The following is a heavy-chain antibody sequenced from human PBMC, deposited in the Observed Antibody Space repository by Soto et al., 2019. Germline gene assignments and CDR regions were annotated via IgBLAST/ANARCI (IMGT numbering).Heavy chain of an antibody. Sequence: GSLRLSCAASGFTFTSYAMSWVRQAPGKGLEWVSTIGISDTAYYADSLKGRFTISRGNSKNTVYLQMNILRAEDTAVYYCAKRSQSKYFDYWGQGTLVTVSS. CDR1: GFTFTSYA. D-gene: IGHD4-4*01. V-gene: IGHV3-23*01. J-gene: IGHJ4*02. CDR2: IGISDTA. CDR3: AKRSQSKYFDY.